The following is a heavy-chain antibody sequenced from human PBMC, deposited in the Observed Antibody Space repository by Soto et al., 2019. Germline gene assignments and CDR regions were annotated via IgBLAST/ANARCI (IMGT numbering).Heavy chain of an antibody. CDR1: GFTFDDYA. D-gene: IGHD3-10*01. V-gene: IGHV3-9*01. Sequence: HPGGSLRLSCAASGFTFDDYAMHWVRQAPGKGLEWVSGISWNSGSIGYADSVKGRFTISRDNAKNSLYLQMNSLRAEDTALYYCARDKYGSGIYYFDCWGQGTLVTVSS. CDR2: ISWNSGSI. CDR3: ARDKYGSGIYYFDC. J-gene: IGHJ4*02.